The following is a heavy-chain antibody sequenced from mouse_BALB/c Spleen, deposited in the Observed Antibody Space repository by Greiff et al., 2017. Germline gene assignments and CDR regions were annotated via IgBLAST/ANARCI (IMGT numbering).Heavy chain of an antibody. CDR1: GYTFTDYA. D-gene: IGHD2-10*02. J-gene: IGHJ3*01. Sequence: QVHVKQSGAELVRPGVSVKISCKGSGYTFTDYAMHWVKQSHAKSLEWIGVISTYYGDASYNQKFKGKATMTVDKSSSTAYMELARLTSEDSAIYYCAREGYGNPLAYWGQGTLVTVSA. V-gene: IGHV1S137*01. CDR2: ISTYYGDA. CDR3: AREGYGNPLAY.